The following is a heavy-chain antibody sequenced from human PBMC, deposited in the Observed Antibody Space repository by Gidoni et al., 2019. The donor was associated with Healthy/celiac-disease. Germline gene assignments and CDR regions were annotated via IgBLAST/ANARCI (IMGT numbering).Heavy chain of an antibody. D-gene: IGHD3-10*01. J-gene: IGHJ4*02. CDR2: IYYSGST. Sequence: QVQLQESGPGLVKPSETLSLTCTASGGSISSYYWSWIRQSPGKGLEWIGFIYYSGSTNYNPSLKSRVTISVDTSKNQFSLKLSSVSAADTAVYYCARGLWFGELLPPHFDYWGQGTLVTVSS. CDR1: GGSISSYY. V-gene: IGHV4-59*01. CDR3: ARGLWFGELLPPHFDY.